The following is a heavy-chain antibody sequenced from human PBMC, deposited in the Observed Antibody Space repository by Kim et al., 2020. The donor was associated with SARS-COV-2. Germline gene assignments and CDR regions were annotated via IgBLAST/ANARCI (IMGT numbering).Heavy chain of an antibody. J-gene: IGHJ5*02. CDR1: GFSVRSYW. V-gene: IGHV3-74*01. D-gene: IGHD3-16*01. Sequence: GGSLRLSCSASGFSVRSYWMHWVRQAPGKGLQWVARIDEDGCTTTHAGAVKGRFSISRDSAKNMLLLEMKILRFEDSATYYCSRDTFVPWYHCVRGTLVT. CDR2: IDEDGCTT. CDR3: SRDTFVPWYH.